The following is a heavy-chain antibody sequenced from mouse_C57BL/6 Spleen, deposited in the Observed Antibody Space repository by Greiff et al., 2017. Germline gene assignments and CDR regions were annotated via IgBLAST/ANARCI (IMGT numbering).Heavy chain of an antibody. CDR3: ARDPGAVLYFDV. V-gene: IGHV5-16*01. D-gene: IGHD1-1*02. CDR2: INYDGSST. J-gene: IGHJ1*03. Sequence: DVKLVESEGGLVQPGSSMKISCTASGFTFSDYYMAWVRQVPEKGLEWVANINYDGSSTDYLDTLKSRFIISRDNAKNILYLQMSSLKSEDTATYYCARDPGAVLYFDVWGTGTTVTVSS. CDR1: GFTFSDYY.